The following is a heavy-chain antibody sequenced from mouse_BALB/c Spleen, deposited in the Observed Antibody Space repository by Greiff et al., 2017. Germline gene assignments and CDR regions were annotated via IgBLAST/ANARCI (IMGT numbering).Heavy chain of an antibody. CDR3: ASPRGSGYPYYYAMDY. V-gene: IGHV1-82*01. CDR1: GYAFSSSW. J-gene: IGHJ4*01. D-gene: IGHD3-1*01. Sequence: QVQLQQSGPELVKPGASVKISCKASGYAFSSSWMNWVKQRPGQGLEWIGRIYPGDGDTNYNGKFKGKATLTADKSSSTAYMQLSSLTSVDSAVYFCASPRGSGYPYYYAMDYWGQGTSVTVSS. CDR2: IYPGDGDT.